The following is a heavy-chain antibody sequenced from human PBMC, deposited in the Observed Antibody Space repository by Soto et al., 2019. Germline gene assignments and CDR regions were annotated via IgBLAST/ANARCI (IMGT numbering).Heavy chain of an antibody. D-gene: IGHD5-12*01. CDR3: ARHCGCYDFFYLGFLP. CDR2: IYYSGST. Sequence: SETLSLTCTVSGGSISSSSYYWGWIRQPPGKGLEWIGSIYYSGSTYYNPSLKSRVTISVDTSKNQFSLKLSSVTAADTAVYYCARHCGCYDFFYLGFLPWCPGTLVTVSS. J-gene: IGHJ5*02. V-gene: IGHV4-39*01. CDR1: GGSISSSSYY.